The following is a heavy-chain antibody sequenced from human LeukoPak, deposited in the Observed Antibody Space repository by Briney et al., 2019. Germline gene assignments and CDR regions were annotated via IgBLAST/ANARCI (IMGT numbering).Heavy chain of an antibody. Sequence: GGSLRLSCAASGFTFDDYAMHWVRQAPGKGLEWVSGISWNSGSIGYADSVKGRFTISRDNAKNSLYLQMNSLRAEDTALYYCAKDRKPGYDAFDIWGQGTMVTVSS. CDR3: AKDRKPGYDAFDI. CDR2: ISWNSGSI. J-gene: IGHJ3*02. D-gene: IGHD2-15*01. CDR1: GFTFDDYA. V-gene: IGHV3-9*01.